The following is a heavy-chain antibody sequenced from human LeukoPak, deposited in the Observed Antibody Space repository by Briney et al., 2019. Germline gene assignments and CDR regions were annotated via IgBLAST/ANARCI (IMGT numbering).Heavy chain of an antibody. D-gene: IGHD3-3*02. CDR1: GGSISSGGYY. J-gene: IGHJ4*02. CDR3: ARDPAISGYFDY. CDR2: IYTSGST. Sequence: NPSETLSLTCTVSGGSISSGGYYWSWIRQHPGKGLEWIGRIYTSGSTNYNPSLKSRVTMSVDTSKNQFSLKLSSVTAADTAVYYCARDPAISGYFDYWGQGTLVTVSS. V-gene: IGHV4-61*02.